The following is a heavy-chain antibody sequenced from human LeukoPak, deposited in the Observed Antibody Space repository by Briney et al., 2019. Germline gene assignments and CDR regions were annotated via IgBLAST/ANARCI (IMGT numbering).Heavy chain of an antibody. D-gene: IGHD5-24*01. Sequence: GGSLRLSCAASGFTFSSYEMNWVRQAPGKGLEWVSYISSSGSTIYYADSVKGRFTISRDNAKNSLYLQMNSLRAEDTAVYYCARGQMATMSGDFDYWAQGTLVTVSS. CDR1: GFTFSSYE. V-gene: IGHV3-48*03. J-gene: IGHJ4*02. CDR3: ARGQMATMSGDFDY. CDR2: ISSSGSTI.